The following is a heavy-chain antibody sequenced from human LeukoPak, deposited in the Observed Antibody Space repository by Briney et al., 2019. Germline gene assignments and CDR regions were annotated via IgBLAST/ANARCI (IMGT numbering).Heavy chain of an antibody. D-gene: IGHD3-10*01. CDR1: GYTFTSYD. Sequence: ASVKVSCKASGYTFTSYDINWVRQATGQGLECMGWMNPNSGNTGYAQKFQGRVTMTRNTSISTAYMGLSSLRSEDTAVYYCARVLWFGELVLVGFDPWGQGTLVTVSS. V-gene: IGHV1-8*01. CDR2: MNPNSGNT. J-gene: IGHJ5*02. CDR3: ARVLWFGELVLVGFDP.